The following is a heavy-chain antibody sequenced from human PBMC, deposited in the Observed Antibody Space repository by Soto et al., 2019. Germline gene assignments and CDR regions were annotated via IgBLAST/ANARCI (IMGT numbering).Heavy chain of an antibody. CDR2: ISSNGGST. D-gene: IGHD1-26*01. J-gene: IGHJ3*02. Sequence: QAGGSLRLSCSASGFTFSSYAMHWVRQAPGKGLEYVSAISSNGGSTYYADSVKGRFTISRDNSKNTLYLQMSSLRAEDTAVYYCLKAEPVGAKDAFYIWGQGTMVPVSS. CDR1: GFTFSSYA. V-gene: IGHV3-64D*08. CDR3: LKAEPVGAKDAFYI.